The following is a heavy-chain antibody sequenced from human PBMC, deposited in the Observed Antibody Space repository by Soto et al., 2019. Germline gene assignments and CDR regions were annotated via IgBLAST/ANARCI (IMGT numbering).Heavy chain of an antibody. CDR1: GFTFSTYS. V-gene: IGHV3-48*02. CDR3: ARGSGSQSWFDP. D-gene: IGHD6-13*01. CDR2: ISSSSSSI. J-gene: IGHJ5*02. Sequence: EVQLVESGGGLGQPGGSLRLSCVASGFTFSTYSMNWVRQAPGRGLEWISYISSSSSSIYYADSVKGQFTLSRDNAKNSLYLQMNSLRDEDTAVYYCARGSGSQSWFDPWGQGTLVTVSS.